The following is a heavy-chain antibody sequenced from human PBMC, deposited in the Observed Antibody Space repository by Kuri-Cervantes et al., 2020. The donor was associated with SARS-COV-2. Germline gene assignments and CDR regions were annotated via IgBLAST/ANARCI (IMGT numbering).Heavy chain of an antibody. Sequence: LSLTCAASGFTFSDYYMSWIRQAPGKGLEWVSYISSSGSTIYYADSVKGRFTISRDNAKNSLYLQMNSLRAEDTAVYYCARGGRSYYDFWSGYYTFDYWGQGTLVTVSS. V-gene: IGHV3-11*04. CDR1: GFTFSDYY. CDR2: ISSSGSTI. J-gene: IGHJ4*02. CDR3: ARGGRSYYDFWSGYYTFDY. D-gene: IGHD3-3*01.